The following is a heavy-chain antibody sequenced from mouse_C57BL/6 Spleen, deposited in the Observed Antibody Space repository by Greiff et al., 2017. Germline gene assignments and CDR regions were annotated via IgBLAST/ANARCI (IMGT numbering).Heavy chain of an antibody. CDR3: ARDEYYGISDY. J-gene: IGHJ2*01. CDR2: ISDGGSYT. D-gene: IGHD1-1*01. Sequence: EVQGVESGGGLVKPGGSLKLSCAASGFTFSSYAMSWVRQTPEKRLEWVATISDGGSYTYYPDNVKGRFTISRDNAKNNLYLQMSHLKSEDTAMYYCARDEYYGISDYWGQGTTLTVSS. CDR1: GFTFSSYA. V-gene: IGHV5-4*01.